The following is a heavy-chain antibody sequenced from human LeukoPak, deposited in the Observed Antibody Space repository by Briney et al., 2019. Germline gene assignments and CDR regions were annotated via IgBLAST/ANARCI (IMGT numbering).Heavy chain of an antibody. Sequence: SETLSLTCTVSGGSISSYYWSWIRQSPGKGLEWIGYIYYRGSTDNNPSLKGRVTISVDTSKNQFSLKLSSVTAADTAVYYCARDRNRYMDVWGKGTTATVSS. D-gene: IGHD2/OR15-2a*01. CDR1: GGSISSYY. J-gene: IGHJ6*03. V-gene: IGHV4-59*01. CDR2: IYYRGST. CDR3: ARDRNRYMDV.